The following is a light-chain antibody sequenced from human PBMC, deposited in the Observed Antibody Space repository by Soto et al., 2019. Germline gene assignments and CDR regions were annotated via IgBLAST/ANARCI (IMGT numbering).Light chain of an antibody. V-gene: IGLV2-14*01. CDR2: EVS. Sequence: QSALTQPASVSGSPGQSITSSCTGTSSDVGGYNYVSWYQQHPGKAPKLMIYEVSNRPSGVSNRFSGSKSGNTASLTISGLQAEDEADYYCSSYTSSRLGVFGTGTKLTVL. J-gene: IGLJ1*01. CDR3: SSYTSSRLGV. CDR1: SSDVGGYNY.